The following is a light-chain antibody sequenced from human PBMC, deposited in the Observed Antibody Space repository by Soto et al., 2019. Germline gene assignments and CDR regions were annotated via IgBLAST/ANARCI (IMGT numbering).Light chain of an antibody. CDR3: QQYDSYSWT. V-gene: IGKV1-5*03. CDR1: QTISSW. Sequence: DIQITQSPSTLSGSVGDRVTITCRASQTISSWLAWYQQKPGKAPKILIYKASTLKSGVPSRFSGSGSGTEFTLTISSLQPDDFATYYCQQYDSYSWTFGQGTKV. J-gene: IGKJ1*01. CDR2: KAS.